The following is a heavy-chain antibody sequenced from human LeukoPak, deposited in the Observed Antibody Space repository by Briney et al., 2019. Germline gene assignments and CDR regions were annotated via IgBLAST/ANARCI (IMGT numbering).Heavy chain of an antibody. D-gene: IGHD5-12*01. CDR3: ARGLEISGYDWYLDY. J-gene: IGHJ4*02. CDR1: GFTFSSYS. CDR2: ISSSSSYI. Sequence: GGSLRLSCAASGFTFSSYSMNWVRQAPGKGLEWVSSISSSSSYIYYADSVKGRFTISRDNAKNSLYLQMNSLRAEDTAVYYCARGLEISGYDWYLDYWGQGTLVTVSS. V-gene: IGHV3-21*01.